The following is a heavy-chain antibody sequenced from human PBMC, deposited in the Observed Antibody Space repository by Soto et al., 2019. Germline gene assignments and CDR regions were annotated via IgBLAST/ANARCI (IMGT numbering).Heavy chain of an antibody. V-gene: IGHV3-21*01. CDR3: VRPIYSNYFGGGYYYMDV. CDR1: GFTFSSYS. Sequence: EVQLVESGGGLVKPGGSLRLSCAASGFTFSSYSMNWVRQAPGKGLEWVSSISRSSSYIYYADSVKGRFTISRDNAKNSLYLQMNSLRAEDTAVYYCVRPIYSNYFGGGYYYMDVWGKGTTVTVSS. CDR2: ISRSSSYI. J-gene: IGHJ6*03. D-gene: IGHD4-4*01.